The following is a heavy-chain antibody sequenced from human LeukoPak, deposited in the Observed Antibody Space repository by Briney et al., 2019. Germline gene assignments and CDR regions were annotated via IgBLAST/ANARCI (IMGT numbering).Heavy chain of an antibody. D-gene: IGHD4-17*01. CDR3: ARANGGGAYYPFDY. V-gene: IGHV1-8*01. CDR2: MNPKNGNT. Sequence: ASVTVFCKASGYTFTDLDINWVRQAPGQGLEWMGWMNPKNGNTGYAQTFQNRVSMTRDTSKRTAYMELRRLTSADTAVYYCARANGGGAYYPFDYWGQGALVTVSS. J-gene: IGHJ4*02. CDR1: GYTFTDLD.